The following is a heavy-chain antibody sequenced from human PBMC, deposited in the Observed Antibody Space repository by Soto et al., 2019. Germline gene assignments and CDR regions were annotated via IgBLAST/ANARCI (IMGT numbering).Heavy chain of an antibody. CDR2: IIPIFGTA. D-gene: IGHD2-2*01. Sequence: SVKVSCKASGGTFSSYAISWVRQAPGQGLEWMGGIIPIFGTANYAQKFQGRVTITADESTSTAYMELSSLRSEDTAVYYCARGYTDIALVQAAIGSLAGPYGMDVWGQ. CDR1: GGTFSSYA. CDR3: ARGYTDIALVQAAIGSLAGPYGMDV. V-gene: IGHV1-69*13. J-gene: IGHJ6*02.